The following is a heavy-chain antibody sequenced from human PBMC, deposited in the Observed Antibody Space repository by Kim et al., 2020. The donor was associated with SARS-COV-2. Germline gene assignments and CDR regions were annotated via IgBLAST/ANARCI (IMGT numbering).Heavy chain of an antibody. Sequence: SETLSLTCTVSGGSISSYYWSWIRQPPGKGLEWIGYIYYSGSTNYNPSLKSRVTISVDTSKNQFSLKLSSVTAADTAVYYCARAPLYCSSTSCHNYYYYMDVWGKGTTVTVSS. CDR1: GGSISSYY. CDR3: ARAPLYCSSTSCHNYYYYMDV. D-gene: IGHD2-2*01. V-gene: IGHV4-59*01. CDR2: IYYSGST. J-gene: IGHJ6*03.